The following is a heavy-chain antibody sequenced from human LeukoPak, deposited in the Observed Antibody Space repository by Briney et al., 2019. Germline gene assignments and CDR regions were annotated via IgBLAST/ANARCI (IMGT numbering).Heavy chain of an antibody. Sequence: SETLSLTCAVYGGSFSGYYWSWIRQPPGKGLEWIGEINHSGSTNYNPPLKSRVTISVDTSKNQFSLKLSSVTAADTAVYYCARLDGSGSYVDYWGQGTLVTVSS. CDR1: GGSFSGYY. CDR2: INHSGST. CDR3: ARLDGSGSYVDY. J-gene: IGHJ4*02. V-gene: IGHV4-34*01. D-gene: IGHD3-10*01.